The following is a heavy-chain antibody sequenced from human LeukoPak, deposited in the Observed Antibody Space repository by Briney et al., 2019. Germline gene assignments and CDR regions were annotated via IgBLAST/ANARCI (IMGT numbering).Heavy chain of an antibody. D-gene: IGHD1-26*01. V-gene: IGHV1-2*02. J-gene: IGHJ5*02. CDR2: INPNSGGT. CDR1: GYTFTGYY. Sequence: GASVKVSCKASGYTFTGYYMHWVRQAPGQGLEWMGWINPNSGGTNYAQKFQGRVTMTRDTSISTAYMELSRLRSDGTAVYYCAREFTPASYSGSYFANWFDPWGQGTLVTVSS. CDR3: AREFTPASYSGSYFANWFDP.